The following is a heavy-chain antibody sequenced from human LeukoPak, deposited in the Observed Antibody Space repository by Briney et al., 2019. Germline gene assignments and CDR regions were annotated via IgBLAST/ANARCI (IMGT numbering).Heavy chain of an antibody. CDR3: ARDLPGLVWFGN. J-gene: IGHJ4*02. CDR2: ITTSGDNT. Sequence: PGGSLRLSCTASGFTFASHSMTWVRQAPGKGLEWVSAITTSGDNTHYAESVRGRFTISRDNSKNTLSLQMNSLRVEDTAVYYCARDLPGLVWFGNWGQGSLVTVSS. CDR1: GFTFASHS. D-gene: IGHD3-10*01. V-gene: IGHV3-23*01.